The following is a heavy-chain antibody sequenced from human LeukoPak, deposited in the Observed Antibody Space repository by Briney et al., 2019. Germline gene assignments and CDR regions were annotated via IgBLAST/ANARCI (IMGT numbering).Heavy chain of an antibody. V-gene: IGHV1-8*01. CDR3: ARGRGSYAYFDGMDV. CDR1: GYTFTSYD. CDR2: MNPNSGNT. D-gene: IGHD5-18*01. Sequence: GASVKVSCKASGYTFTSYDINWVGQATAQGLEWMGWMNPNSGNTGYARKFQGRVTMTRNTSISTAYMELSSLRSEDTAVCYCARGRGSYAYFDGMDVWGQGTTVTVSS. J-gene: IGHJ6*02.